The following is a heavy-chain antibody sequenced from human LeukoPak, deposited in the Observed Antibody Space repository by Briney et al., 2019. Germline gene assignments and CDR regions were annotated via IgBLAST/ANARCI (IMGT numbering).Heavy chain of an antibody. CDR3: ACIDYHNY. V-gene: IGHV3-66*01. CDR2: IYNSGNT. CDR1: GFTFSSYE. J-gene: IGHJ4*02. Sequence: GGSLRLSCAASGFTFSSYEMSWVRQAPGKGLEWVSVIYNSGNTYYADSVRGRFLISRDNSKNTLYLQMNNLRAEDTAVYYCACIDYHNYWGQGTLVTVSS. D-gene: IGHD5-12*01.